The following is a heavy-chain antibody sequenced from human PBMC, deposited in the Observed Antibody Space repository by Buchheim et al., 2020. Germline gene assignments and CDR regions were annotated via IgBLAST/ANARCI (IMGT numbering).Heavy chain of an antibody. CDR2: INPNSGGT. Sequence: QVQLVQSGAEVKKPGASVKVSCKASGYTFTGYYMHWVRQAPGQGLEWMGWINPNSGGTNYAQKFQGRVTMTRDTSISTDYMELSRLRSDDTAVYYCARDLYLYDFWSGYYYYYYYGMDVWGQGTT. D-gene: IGHD3-3*01. CDR1: GYTFTGYY. V-gene: IGHV1-2*02. CDR3: ARDLYLYDFWSGYYYYYYYGMDV. J-gene: IGHJ6*02.